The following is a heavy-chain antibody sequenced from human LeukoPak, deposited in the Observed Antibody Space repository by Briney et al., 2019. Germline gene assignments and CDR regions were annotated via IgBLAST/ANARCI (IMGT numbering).Heavy chain of an antibody. CDR3: ARDLMITFGGVIDL. CDR1: GFTFSSYS. Sequence: GGSLRLSCAASGFTFSSYSMNWVRQAPGKGLGWVSSISSSSSYIYYADSVKGRFTISRDNAKNSLYLQMNSLRAEDTAVYYCARDLMITFGGVIDLWGQGTLVTVSS. CDR2: ISSSSSYI. D-gene: IGHD3-16*01. J-gene: IGHJ5*02. V-gene: IGHV3-21*01.